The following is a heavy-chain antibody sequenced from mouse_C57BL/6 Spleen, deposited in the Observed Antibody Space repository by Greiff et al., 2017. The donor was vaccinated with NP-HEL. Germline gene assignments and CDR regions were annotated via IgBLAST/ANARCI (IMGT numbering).Heavy chain of an antibody. Sequence: VQLQESGAELARPGASVKMSCKASGYTFTSYTMHWVKQRPGQGLEWIGYINPSSGYTKYNQKFKDKATLTADKSSSTAYMQLSSLTSEDSAVYYCARSSMVTTKFDYWGQGTTLTVSS. CDR1: GYTFTSYT. D-gene: IGHD2-2*01. V-gene: IGHV1-4*01. J-gene: IGHJ2*01. CDR2: INPSSGYT. CDR3: ARSSMVTTKFDY.